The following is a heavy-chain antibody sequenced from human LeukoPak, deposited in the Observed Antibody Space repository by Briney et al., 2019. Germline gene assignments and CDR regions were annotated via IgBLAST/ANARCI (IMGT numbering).Heavy chain of an antibody. V-gene: IGHV2-70*04. CDR2: IGWDDDK. J-gene: IGHJ5*02. Sequence: SGPALVKPTQTLTLTCTFSGFSLTTGGMRVSWIRQPPGKALEWLARIGWDDDKFYSTSLKTRLTISKDTSKNQVVLTMTNMDPVDTATYYCARTYSTYWFDPWGQGTLVTVSS. D-gene: IGHD4-11*01. CDR1: GFSLTTGGMR. CDR3: ARTYSTYWFDP.